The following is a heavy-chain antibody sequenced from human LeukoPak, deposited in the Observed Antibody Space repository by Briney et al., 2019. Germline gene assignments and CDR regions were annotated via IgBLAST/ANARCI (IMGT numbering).Heavy chain of an antibody. Sequence: SETLSLTCTVSGGSISSYYWSWIRQPPGKGLEWIGYIYYSGSTNYNPSLKSRVTISVDTSKNQFSLKLSSVTAADTAVYYCASSPDYGDYPALNFDYWGQGTLVTVSS. D-gene: IGHD4-17*01. CDR3: ASSPDYGDYPALNFDY. CDR1: GGSISSYY. CDR2: IYYSGST. J-gene: IGHJ4*02. V-gene: IGHV4-59*01.